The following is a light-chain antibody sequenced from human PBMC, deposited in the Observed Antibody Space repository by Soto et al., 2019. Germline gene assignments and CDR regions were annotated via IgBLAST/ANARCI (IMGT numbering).Light chain of an antibody. CDR3: QQYNNWPYT. CDR2: GAS. CDR1: QSVSSN. V-gene: IGKV3-15*01. J-gene: IGKJ2*01. Sequence: IVMTQSPGTLSVSPGERATLSCRASQSVSSNLAWYQQKPGQAPRLLIYGASTRATGIPARFSGSGSGTEFTLTISSLQSEDFAVYYCQQYNNWPYTFGQGTKLEIK.